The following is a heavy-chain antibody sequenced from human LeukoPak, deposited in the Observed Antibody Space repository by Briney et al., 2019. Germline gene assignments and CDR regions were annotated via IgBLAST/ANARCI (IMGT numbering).Heavy chain of an antibody. Sequence: GESLQISCKGSGYSFTSYWISWVRQLPGKGLEWMGRIDPSDSYTNYSPSFQGHVTISADKSISTAYLQWSSLKASDTAMYYCASPGNQLPPLGYYGMDVWGKGTTVTVSS. V-gene: IGHV5-10-1*01. CDR2: IDPSDSYT. D-gene: IGHD2-2*01. CDR3: ASPGNQLPPLGYYGMDV. CDR1: GYSFTSYW. J-gene: IGHJ6*04.